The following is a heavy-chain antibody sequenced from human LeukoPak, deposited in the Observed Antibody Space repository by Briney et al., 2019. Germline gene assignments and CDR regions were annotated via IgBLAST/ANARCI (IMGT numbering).Heavy chain of an antibody. D-gene: IGHD3-10*01. Sequence: GESLKISCKGSGYSFTSYWVGWVRQMPGKGLECMGIIYPGDSDTRYSPSFQGQVTISADKSIGTAYLQWNSLRASDTAMYYCARQEMVRGYAFDVWGQGTLVTVSS. CDR2: IYPGDSDT. CDR1: GYSFTSYW. CDR3: ARQEMVRGYAFDV. V-gene: IGHV5-51*01. J-gene: IGHJ3*01.